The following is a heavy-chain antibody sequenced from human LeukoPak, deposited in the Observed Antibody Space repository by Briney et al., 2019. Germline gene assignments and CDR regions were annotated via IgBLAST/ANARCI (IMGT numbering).Heavy chain of an antibody. CDR2: VYTSGTT. CDR1: GGSITSGFYF. V-gene: IGHV4-61*02. Sequence: SQTLSLTCTVSGGSITSGFYFWTWIRQPAGNTLEWIGRVYTSGTTDYNPSLRSRATISLDTSKNQFSLKLNSVTATDTAVYYCAREQDYGDYIDYWGQGTLVTVSS. D-gene: IGHD4-17*01. J-gene: IGHJ4*02. CDR3: AREQDYGDYIDY.